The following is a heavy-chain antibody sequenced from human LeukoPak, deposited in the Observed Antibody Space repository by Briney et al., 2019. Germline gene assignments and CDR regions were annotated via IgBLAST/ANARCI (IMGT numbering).Heavy chain of an antibody. CDR2: INPRGST. Sequence: PSETLSLTCGVYGGSFSGYYWSWIRQPPGKGLEWIGEINPRGSTNYNPSLKSRVTLSADTSKNQFSLTLNSVTAADTAVYYCARIRLGYYFDYWGQGTLVTVSS. CDR1: GGSFSGYY. J-gene: IGHJ4*02. D-gene: IGHD6-13*01. CDR3: ARIRLGYYFDY. V-gene: IGHV4-34*01.